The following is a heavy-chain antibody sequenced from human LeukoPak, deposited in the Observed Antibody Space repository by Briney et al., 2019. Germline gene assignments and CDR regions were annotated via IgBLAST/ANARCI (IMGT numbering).Heavy chain of an antibody. Sequence: GASVKVSCKASGYTFTGYYMHWVRQAPGQGLEWMGWINPNSGGTNYAQKFQGRDTMTRDTSISTAYMELSRLRSDDTAVYYCARVLSAYSSGWYERAFDYWGQGTLVTVSS. J-gene: IGHJ4*02. V-gene: IGHV1-2*02. D-gene: IGHD6-19*01. CDR1: GYTFTGYY. CDR3: ARVLSAYSSGWYERAFDY. CDR2: INPNSGGT.